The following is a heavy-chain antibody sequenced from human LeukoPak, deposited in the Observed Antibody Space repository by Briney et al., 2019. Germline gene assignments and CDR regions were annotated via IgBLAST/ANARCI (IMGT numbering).Heavy chain of an antibody. CDR3: ARVGGSGIHY. CDR2: IYYSGST. CDR1: GGSISSYY. V-gene: IGHV4-59*01. D-gene: IGHD3-10*01. J-gene: IGHJ4*02. Sequence: PSETLSLTCTVSGGSISSYYWSWIRQPPGKGLEWIGYIYYSGSTNYNPSLKSRVTISVDTSKNQFSLKLSSVTAAGTAVYYCARVGGSGIHYWGQGTLVTVSS.